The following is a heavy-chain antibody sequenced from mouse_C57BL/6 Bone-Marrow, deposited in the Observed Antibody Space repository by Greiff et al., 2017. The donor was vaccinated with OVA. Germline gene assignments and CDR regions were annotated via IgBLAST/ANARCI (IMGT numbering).Heavy chain of an antibody. V-gene: IGHV1-26*01. D-gene: IGHD1-1*01. CDR3: ARRGITTVEGDY. J-gene: IGHJ2*01. CDR1: GYTFTDYY. Sequence: EVQLQQSGPELVKPGASVKISCKASGYTFTDYYMNWVKQSHGKSLEWIGDINPNNGGTSYNQKFKGKATLTVDKSSSTAYMELRSLTSEDSAVYYCARRGITTVEGDYWGQGTTLTVSS. CDR2: INPNNGGT.